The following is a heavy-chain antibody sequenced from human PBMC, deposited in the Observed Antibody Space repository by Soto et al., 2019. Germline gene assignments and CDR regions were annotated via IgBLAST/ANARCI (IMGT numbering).Heavy chain of an antibody. CDR1: GYTFSNFC. J-gene: IGHJ4*02. D-gene: IGHD1-26*01. Sequence: QVQLVQSGAEVENPGASVKVSCKASGYTFSNFCINWVRQAPGQGLEWLGWITPYNGNANYAQKHQDRLTITTDTSTNTAYLQLRSLRSDDTAVYFCARARMYSGAHHDYWGQGTLVTVSS. V-gene: IGHV1-18*04. CDR2: ITPYNGNA. CDR3: ARARMYSGAHHDY.